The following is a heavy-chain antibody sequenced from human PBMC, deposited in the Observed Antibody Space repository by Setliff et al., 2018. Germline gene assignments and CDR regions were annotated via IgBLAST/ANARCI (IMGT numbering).Heavy chain of an antibody. D-gene: IGHD3-22*01. CDR2: ICYSGST. CDR1: GASINNSLNY. J-gene: IGHJ4*02. CDR3: ARAHPSRMIVVVRAYYYFDY. Sequence: PSETLSLTCTVSGASINNSLNYWAWIRQPPGKGLEWIGSICYSGSTNYNPSLKSRVTISVDTSKNQFSLKLSSVTAADTAVYYCARAHPSRMIVVVRAYYYFDYWGQGTLVTVSS. V-gene: IGHV4-39*07.